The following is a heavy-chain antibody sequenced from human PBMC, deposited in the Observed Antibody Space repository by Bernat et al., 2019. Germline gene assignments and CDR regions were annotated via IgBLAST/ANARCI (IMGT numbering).Heavy chain of an antibody. D-gene: IGHD6-19*01. CDR2: ISSSSTYI. CDR3: ARDADRLGRFDY. Sequence: EVQLVESGGGLVKPGGSLRLSCAASGFTFSSYSMNWVRQAPGKGLAWVSSISSSSTYIYYAESVKGGFTISRDNAENSLYLQVNSLRAEDTAVYYCARDADRLGRFDYWGQGTLVTVSS. J-gene: IGHJ4*02. CDR1: GFTFSSYS. V-gene: IGHV3-21*02.